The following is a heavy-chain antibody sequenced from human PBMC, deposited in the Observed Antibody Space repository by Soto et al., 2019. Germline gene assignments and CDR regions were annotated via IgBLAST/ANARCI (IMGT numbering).Heavy chain of an antibody. V-gene: IGHV4-39*01. CDR3: ARQKRPIDY. CDR2: IYYSGST. Sequence: LSLTFTVSGGCIRSSSYYWGWIRRPPVKGLEWIGSIYYSGSTYYNPSLKSRVTISVDTSKNQFSLKLSSVTAADTAVYYCARQKRPIDYWGQGTLVTVSS. J-gene: IGHJ4*02. CDR1: GGCIRSSSYY.